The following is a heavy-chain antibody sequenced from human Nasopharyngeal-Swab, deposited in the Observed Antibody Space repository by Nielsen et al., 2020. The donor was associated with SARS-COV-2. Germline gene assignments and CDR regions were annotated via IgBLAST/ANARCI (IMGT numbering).Heavy chain of an antibody. CDR1: GFTFSSYS. CDR3: ARDKGIQYCSSTSCYESMIDYYGMDV. Sequence: GGSLRLSCAASGFTFSSYSMNWVRQAPGKGLEWVSSISSSSSYIYYADSVKGRFTISRDNAKNSLYLQMNSLRAEDTAVNYCARDKGIQYCSSTSCYESMIDYYGMDVWGQGTTVTVSS. J-gene: IGHJ6*02. V-gene: IGHV3-21*01. CDR2: ISSSSSYI. D-gene: IGHD2-2*01.